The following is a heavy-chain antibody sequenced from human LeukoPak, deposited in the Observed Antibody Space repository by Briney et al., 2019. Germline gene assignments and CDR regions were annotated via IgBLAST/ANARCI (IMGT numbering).Heavy chain of an antibody. V-gene: IGHV3-11*01. CDR2: ITSSGATT. CDR1: GFSFSDSY. J-gene: IGHJ4*02. CDR3: ARDPDYGDPY. D-gene: IGHD4/OR15-4a*01. Sequence: PGGSLRLSCSASGFSFSDSYMNWFRLSPEKGLEWIAYITSSGATTEYADSVKGRFTISRVNAENSMYLQMNSLRPEDTAVYYCARDPDYGDPYWGQGTLVTVSS.